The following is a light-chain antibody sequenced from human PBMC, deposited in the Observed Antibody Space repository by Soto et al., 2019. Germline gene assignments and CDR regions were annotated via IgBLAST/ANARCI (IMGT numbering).Light chain of an antibody. V-gene: IGLV2-23*02. CDR2: EVS. CDR3: CADAGRSTYV. J-gene: IGLJ1*01. CDR1: SSDVGGYNF. Sequence: QSVLTQPASVSGSPGQSITISCTRTSSDVGGYNFVSWYQQHPGKVPKVMIYEVSKRPSGVSDRFSGSKSGNTASLTISGLQAEDEADYYCCADAGRSTYVFGTGTKVTVL.